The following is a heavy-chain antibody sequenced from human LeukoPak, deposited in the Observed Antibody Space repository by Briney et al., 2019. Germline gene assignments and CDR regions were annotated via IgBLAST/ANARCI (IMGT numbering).Heavy chain of an antibody. Sequence: ASVTVSCKASGYTFTSYDINWVRQATGQGLEWMGWMNPNSGNTGYAQKFQGRVTMTRNTSISTAYMELSSLRSEDTAVYYCARVPIVVVPAANNWFDPWGQGTLVTVSS. CDR1: GYTFTSYD. V-gene: IGHV1-8*01. CDR2: MNPNSGNT. CDR3: ARVPIVVVPAANNWFDP. J-gene: IGHJ5*02. D-gene: IGHD2-2*01.